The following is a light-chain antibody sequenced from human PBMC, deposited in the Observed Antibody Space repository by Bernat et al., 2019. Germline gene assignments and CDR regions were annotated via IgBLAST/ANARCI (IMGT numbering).Light chain of an antibody. CDR1: SSDVGGYNY. CDR3: CSYAGNTAWV. V-gene: IGLV2-11*01. Sequence: QSALTQPRSVSGSPGQSVTISCTGTSSDVGGYNYVSWYQQHPGRAPKLMIFDVNKRPSGVPDRFSGSKSGNTASLTTSGLQAEDEADYYCCSYAGNTAWVFGGGTKVTVL. CDR2: DVN. J-gene: IGLJ3*02.